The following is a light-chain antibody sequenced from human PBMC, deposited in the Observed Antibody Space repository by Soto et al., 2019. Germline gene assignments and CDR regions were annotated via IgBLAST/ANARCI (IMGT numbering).Light chain of an antibody. Sequence: EIVLTQSPATLSLSPGERATLSXRASQSVSSYLAWYQQKPGQAPRLLIYGASSGATGIPDRFSGSGSGTDFTLTISRLEPEDFAVYYCHQYDSSPETLGQGTKVDIK. CDR2: GAS. CDR1: QSVSSY. CDR3: HQYDSSPET. V-gene: IGKV3-20*01. J-gene: IGKJ1*01.